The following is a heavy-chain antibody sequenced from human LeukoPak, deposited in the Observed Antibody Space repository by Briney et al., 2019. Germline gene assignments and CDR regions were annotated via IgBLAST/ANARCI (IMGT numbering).Heavy chain of an antibody. CDR2: IYYSGST. J-gene: IGHJ6*02. V-gene: IGHV4-59*12. CDR1: GGSISSYY. CDR3: ARASVLTTLYYYYYYGMDV. D-gene: IGHD3-9*01. Sequence: PSETLSLTCTVSGGSISSYYWSWIRQPPGKGLEWIGYIYYSGSTNYNPSLKSRVTISVDTSKNQFSLKLSSVTAADTAVYYCARASVLTTLYYYYYYGMDVWGQGTTVTVSS.